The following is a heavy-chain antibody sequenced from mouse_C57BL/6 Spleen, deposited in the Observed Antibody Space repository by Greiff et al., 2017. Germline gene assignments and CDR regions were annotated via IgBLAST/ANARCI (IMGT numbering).Heavy chain of an antibody. CDR3: ARSGYSNYYAMDY. CDR2: IYPGDGDT. D-gene: IGHD2-5*01. Sequence: VTLMVSGPELVKPGASVKISCKASGYAFSSSWMNWVKQRPGKGLEWIGRIYPGDGDTNYNGKFKGKATLTADKSSSTAHMQLSSLTSEDSAVYFCARSGYSNYYAMDYWGQGTSVTVSS. CDR1: GYAFSSSW. J-gene: IGHJ4*01. V-gene: IGHV1-82*01.